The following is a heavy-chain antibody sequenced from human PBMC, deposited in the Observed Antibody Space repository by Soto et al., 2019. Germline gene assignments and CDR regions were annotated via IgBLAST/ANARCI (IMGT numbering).Heavy chain of an antibody. CDR1: GFTFSSSS. D-gene: IGHD3-16*01. J-gene: IGHJ4*02. Sequence: EVQLLGSGGGLVQPGGSLRLSCAASGFTFSSSSMSWVRQAPGKGLEWVSTINSGGNTYYADSEMGRFTISRDNSKSTLYVQMKSLRGEDTAIYYCAKGLGDLDYWGQGTLVSVSS. V-gene: IGHV3-23*01. CDR3: AKGLGDLDY. CDR2: INSGGNT.